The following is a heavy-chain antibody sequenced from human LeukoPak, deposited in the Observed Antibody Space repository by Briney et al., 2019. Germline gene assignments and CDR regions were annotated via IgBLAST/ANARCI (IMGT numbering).Heavy chain of an antibody. D-gene: IGHD3-22*01. J-gene: IGHJ4*02. Sequence: GGSLRLSCAASGFTVSSNYMTWVRQAPGKGLEWVSVIYSGGTTYYADSVEGRFTISRDNSKNTLYLQMNSLRAEDTAVYYCARDLGFDRGGYGLDYWGQGTLVTVSS. CDR3: ARDLGFDRGGYGLDY. V-gene: IGHV3-66*01. CDR2: IYSGGTT. CDR1: GFTVSSNY.